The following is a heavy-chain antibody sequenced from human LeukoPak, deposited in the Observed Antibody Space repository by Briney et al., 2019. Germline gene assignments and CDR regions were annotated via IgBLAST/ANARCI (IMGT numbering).Heavy chain of an antibody. Sequence: PGGSLTLSCAASGFTFSSYGMHWVRQAPGKGLEWVAVIWYGGSNKYYADPVKGRFTISRDNSKNTLYLQMNSLSAEDTAVYYCARDPPYSMYYYDSSGHWGYYFDYWGQGTLVTVSS. CDR2: IWYGGSNK. D-gene: IGHD3-22*01. J-gene: IGHJ4*02. CDR3: ARDPPYSMYYYDSSGHWGYYFDY. CDR1: GFTFSSYG. V-gene: IGHV3-33*01.